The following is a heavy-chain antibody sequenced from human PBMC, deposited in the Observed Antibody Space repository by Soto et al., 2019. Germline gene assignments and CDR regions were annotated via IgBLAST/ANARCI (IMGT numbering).Heavy chain of an antibody. Sequence: QLHLVQSGAVVKKPGASVTVSCSASGYPVTAYYMHWVRQAPGRGLEWMGGINPATGAAKYTQTFQGRVTMTRATSTSTVLMELSGRTSEATAVFYCARGGGVGVAGSAAFDMWGQGTLVTVSS. CDR3: ARGGGVGVAGSAAFDM. CDR2: INPATGAA. CDR1: GYPVTAYY. J-gene: IGHJ3*02. V-gene: IGHV1-2*02. D-gene: IGHD3-3*01.